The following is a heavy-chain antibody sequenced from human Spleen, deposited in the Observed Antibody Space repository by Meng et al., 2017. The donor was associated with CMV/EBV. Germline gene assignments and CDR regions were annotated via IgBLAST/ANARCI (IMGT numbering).Heavy chain of an antibody. V-gene: IGHV4-61*01. D-gene: IGHD4-17*01. CDR3: TREDYGDHAQDY. Sequence: GPLRLSCTVSGGSVSSGSYYWSWIRQPPGKGLEWIGYIYYSGSTNYNPSLKSRVTISVDTSKNQFSLKLSSVTAADTAVYYCTREDYGDHAQDYWGQGTLVTVSS. J-gene: IGHJ4*02. CDR1: GGSVSSGSYY. CDR2: IYYSGST.